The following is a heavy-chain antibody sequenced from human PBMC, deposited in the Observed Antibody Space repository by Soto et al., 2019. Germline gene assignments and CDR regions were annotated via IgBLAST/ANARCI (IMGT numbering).Heavy chain of an antibody. J-gene: IGHJ4*02. V-gene: IGHV4-59*01. Sequence: QVQLQESGPGLVKPSETLSLTCTVSGGSLSGYYWSWIRQPPGKGLEWIGYIYYSGSTIYNPSLKSRVPISVDTSKNQFSLKLTSVTAADTAVYYCARASDFDNWGQGTLVTVSS. CDR3: ARASDFDN. CDR2: IYYSGST. CDR1: GGSLSGYY.